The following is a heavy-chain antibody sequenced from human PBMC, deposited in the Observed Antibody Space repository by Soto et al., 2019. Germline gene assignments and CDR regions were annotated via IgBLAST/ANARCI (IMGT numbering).Heavy chain of an antibody. CDR1: GGTFSTAA. J-gene: IGHJ6*02. V-gene: IGHV1-69*12. D-gene: IGHD1-26*01. Sequence: QVQVVQSGAEMKKPGSSVKVSCKTSGGTFSTAAISWVRQAPGQGLEWMGGIMPIFRTADYAQKFQGRVTITADESATTAYLELSSLRSEDTAVYFCASERDRAQVGGNYYYIMDVWGQGTTVTVTS. CDR3: ASERDRAQVGGNYYYIMDV. CDR2: IMPIFRTA.